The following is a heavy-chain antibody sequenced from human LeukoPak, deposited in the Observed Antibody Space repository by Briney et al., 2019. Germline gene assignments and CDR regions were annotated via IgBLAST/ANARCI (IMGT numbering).Heavy chain of an antibody. J-gene: IGHJ6*02. V-gene: IGHV3-23*01. Sequence: PGGSLRLSCAASGFTFSGYAMTWVRQAPGKGLEWVSAISGRGGSTYYADSVKGRFTISRDNSKNTLYLQMNSLRAEDTAVYYCAKAPPGSYYYYYGMDVWGQGTTVTVSS. D-gene: IGHD6-13*01. CDR1: GFTFSGYA. CDR3: AKAPPGSYYYYYGMDV. CDR2: ISGRGGST.